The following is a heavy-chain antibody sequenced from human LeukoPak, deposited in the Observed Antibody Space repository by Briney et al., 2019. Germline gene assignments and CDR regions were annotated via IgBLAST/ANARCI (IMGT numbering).Heavy chain of an antibody. CDR2: IYNNEST. CDR3: ARLLYYGSGSPLDY. Sequence: PSETLSLTCTVSGGSISSYYWSWIRQPPGKGLECIGYIYNNESTNYNPSLKSRVTISVDTSKNQFSLKLSSVTAADTAVYYCARLLYYGSGSPLDYWGQGTLVSVSS. V-gene: IGHV4-59*08. CDR1: GGSISSYY. J-gene: IGHJ4*02. D-gene: IGHD3-10*01.